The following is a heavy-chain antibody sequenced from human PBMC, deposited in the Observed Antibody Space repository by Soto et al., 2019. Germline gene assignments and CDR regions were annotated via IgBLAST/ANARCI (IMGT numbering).Heavy chain of an antibody. CDR2: IDASGEK. D-gene: IGHD6-19*01. J-gene: IGHJ5*02. V-gene: IGHV2-26*01. Sequence: QVTLKESGPVLVKPTETLTLRCTVSGLSITDSEMGVSWIRQPPVQPLEWLAHIDASGEKSYRTFLKSRLAISKDTSKSQIVLTMTNMDPADTATYYCARRHLAVAVSPWFDHWGQGIPVTGPS. CDR3: ARRHLAVAVSPWFDH. CDR1: GLSITDSEMG.